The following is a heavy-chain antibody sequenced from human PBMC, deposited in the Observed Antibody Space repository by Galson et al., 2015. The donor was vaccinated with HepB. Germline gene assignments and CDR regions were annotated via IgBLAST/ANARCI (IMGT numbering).Heavy chain of an antibody. CDR3: AKVRGDYYYDTSGLDAFDI. D-gene: IGHD3-22*01. V-gene: IGHV3-30*18. CDR2: ISYDGNNN. CDR1: GFTFSSYL. Sequence: SLRLSCAASGFTFSSYLMHWVRQAPGKGLEWVAVISYDGNNNYYVDSVKGRFTISRDNSQNTLFLQMNSLRTEDTAIYYCAKVRGDYYYDTSGLDAFDIWGQGTMVTVST. J-gene: IGHJ3*02.